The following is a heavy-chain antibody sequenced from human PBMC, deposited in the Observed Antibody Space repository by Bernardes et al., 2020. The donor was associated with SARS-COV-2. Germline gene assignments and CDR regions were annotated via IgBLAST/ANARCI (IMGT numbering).Heavy chain of an antibody. Sequence: GGSLRLSCAASGFTFSDHYMDWVRQAPGKGLEWVGRVRNKGSNYSTKYAASVEGRFIISRDDSRKSLYLQMNSLRTEDTAVYYCAREVPKHRDSSGYAHYYYAMDVWGQGTTVTVSS. V-gene: IGHV3-72*01. J-gene: IGHJ6*02. D-gene: IGHD3-22*01. CDR1: GFTFSDHY. CDR2: VRNKGSNYST. CDR3: AREVPKHRDSSGYAHYYYAMDV.